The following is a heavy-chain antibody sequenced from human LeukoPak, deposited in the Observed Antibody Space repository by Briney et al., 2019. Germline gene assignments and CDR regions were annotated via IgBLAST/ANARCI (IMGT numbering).Heavy chain of an antibody. CDR3: AREDIVLMVYAMRGAFDI. CDR1: GYTFTGYY. D-gene: IGHD2-8*01. V-gene: IGHV1-2*06. CDR2: INPNSGGT. Sequence: ASVKVSCKASGYTFTGYYMHWVRQAPAQGLEWMGRINPNSGGTNYAQKFQGRVTMTRDTSISTAYMELSRLRSDDTAVYYCAREDIVLMVYAMRGAFDIWGQGTMVTVSS. J-gene: IGHJ3*02.